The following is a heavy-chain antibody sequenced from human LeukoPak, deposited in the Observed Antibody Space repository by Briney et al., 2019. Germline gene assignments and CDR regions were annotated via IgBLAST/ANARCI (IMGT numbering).Heavy chain of an antibody. V-gene: IGHV4-39*07. J-gene: IGHJ4*02. CDR2: INHSGST. Sequence: SETLSLTCTVSGGSISSSSYYWDWIRQPPGKGLEWIGEINHSGSTNYNPSLKSRVTISVDTSKNQFSLKLSSVTAADTAVYYCARRGRGVPAIKFRYFDYWGQGTLVTVSS. D-gene: IGHD2-21*02. CDR1: GGSISSSSYY. CDR3: ARRGRGVPAIKFRYFDY.